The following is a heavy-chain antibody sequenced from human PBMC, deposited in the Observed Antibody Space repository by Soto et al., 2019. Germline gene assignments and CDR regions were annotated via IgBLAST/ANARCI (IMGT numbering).Heavy chain of an antibody. CDR3: ARGRNVYYDSSGYYYPYYYYYGMDV. J-gene: IGHJ6*02. CDR1: GGSFSGYY. CDR2: INHSGST. Sequence: LSETLSLTCAVYGGSFSGYYWSWIRQPPGKGLEWIGEINHSGSTNYNPSLKSRVTISVDTSKNQFSLKLSSVTAADTAVYYCARGRNVYYDSSGYYYPYYYYYGMDVWGQGTTVTVSS. V-gene: IGHV4-34*01. D-gene: IGHD3-22*01.